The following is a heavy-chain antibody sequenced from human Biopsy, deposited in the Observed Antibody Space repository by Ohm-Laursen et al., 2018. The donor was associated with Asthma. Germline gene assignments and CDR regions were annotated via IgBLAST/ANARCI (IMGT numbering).Heavy chain of an antibody. CDR3: ARTFHFWSPYHAEHYQL. CDR1: GFTFGDYC. V-gene: IGHV3-7*01. J-gene: IGHJ1*01. D-gene: IGHD3-3*01. Sequence: SLRLSCAASGFTFGDYCMSWVRQVPGQGLEGVANIKHDGSEKNHVDSLKGRFTISRDNAKNLLLLQMNSLRAEDTAVYYCARTFHFWSPYHAEHYQLWGQGTLVTVSS. CDR2: IKHDGSEK.